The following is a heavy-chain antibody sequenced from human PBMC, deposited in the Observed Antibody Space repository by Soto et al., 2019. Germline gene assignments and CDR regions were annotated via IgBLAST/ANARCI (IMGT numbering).Heavy chain of an antibody. CDR3: ARGSHSTTWYGGQFDY. CDR2: VSSSSTYI. D-gene: IGHD6-13*01. V-gene: IGHV3-21*01. CDR1: GFTFSSYT. J-gene: IGHJ4*02. Sequence: EVQLVASGGGLVKPVGCLRLSCAASGFTFSSYTMNWLRQAPGKGLEWVSSVSSSSTYIYYADSVKGRFTISRDNAKNSLYLQMISLRAEDTGIYYCARGSHSTTWYGGQFDYWGQGTLVTVSS.